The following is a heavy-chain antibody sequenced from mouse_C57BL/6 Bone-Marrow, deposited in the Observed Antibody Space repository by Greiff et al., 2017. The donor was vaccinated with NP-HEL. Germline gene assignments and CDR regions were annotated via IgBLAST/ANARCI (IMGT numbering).Heavy chain of an antibody. Sequence: EVQRVESGGGLVKPGGSLKLSCAASGFTFSSYAMSWVRQTPEKRLEWVATISDGGSYTYYPDNVKGRFTISRDNAKNNLYLQMSHLKSEDTAMYYCASQFITTAPWYFDVWGTGTTVTVSS. CDR3: ASQFITTAPWYFDV. D-gene: IGHD1-1*01. CDR1: GFTFSSYA. V-gene: IGHV5-4*01. J-gene: IGHJ1*03. CDR2: ISDGGSYT.